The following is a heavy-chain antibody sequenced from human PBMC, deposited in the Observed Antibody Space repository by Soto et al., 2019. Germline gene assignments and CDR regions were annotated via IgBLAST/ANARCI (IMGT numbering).Heavy chain of an antibody. CDR3: AIEMYHWVYFDL. Sequence: QVQLVESGGGVVQPGRSLRLSCAASGFTFSSYAMHWVRQAPSKGLEWVAVISYDGSNKYYADSVKGRFTISRDNSKNTLYLQMNSLRAEDTAVYYCAIEMYHWVYFDLCGRGTLVTVSS. D-gene: IGHD1-1*01. CDR2: ISYDGSNK. V-gene: IGHV3-30-3*01. J-gene: IGHJ2*01. CDR1: GFTFSSYA.